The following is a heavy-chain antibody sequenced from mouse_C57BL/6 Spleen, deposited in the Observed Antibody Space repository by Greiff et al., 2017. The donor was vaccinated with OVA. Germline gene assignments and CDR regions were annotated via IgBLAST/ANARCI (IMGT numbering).Heavy chain of an antibody. Sequence: EVQGVESGGGLVKPGGSLKLSCAASGFTFSDYGMHWVRQAPEKGLEWVAYISSGSSTIYYANTVKGRFTISRDNAKNTLFLQMTSLRSEDTATYYCARDYGSSYKYDYFDYWGQGTTLTVSS. CDR1: GFTFSDYG. J-gene: IGHJ2*01. CDR3: ARDYGSSYKYDYFDY. D-gene: IGHD1-1*01. CDR2: ISSGSSTI. V-gene: IGHV5-17*01.